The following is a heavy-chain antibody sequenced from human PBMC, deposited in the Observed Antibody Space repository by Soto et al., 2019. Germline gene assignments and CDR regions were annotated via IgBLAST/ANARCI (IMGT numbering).Heavy chain of an antibody. CDR1: GGSFSGYY. D-gene: IGHD1-26*01. Sequence: PSETLSLTCAVYGGSFSGYYWSWIRQPPGKGLEWIGEINHSGSTNYNPSLKSRVTISVDTSKNQFSLTLSSVTAADTAVYYCARGALQYIRSPREDFDYWGQGTLVTVSS. J-gene: IGHJ4*02. CDR3: ARGALQYIRSPREDFDY. V-gene: IGHV4-34*01. CDR2: INHSGST.